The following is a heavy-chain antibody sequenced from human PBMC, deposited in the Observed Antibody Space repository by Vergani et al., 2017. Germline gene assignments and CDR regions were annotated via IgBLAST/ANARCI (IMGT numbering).Heavy chain of an antibody. CDR2: IYYSGST. J-gene: IGHJ3*02. V-gene: IGHV4-59*01. CDR1: GGSISSYY. Sequence: QVQLQESGPGLVKPSETLSLTCTVSGGSISSYYWSWIRQPPGKGLEWIGYIYYSGSTNYNPSLKSRVTISVDTSKNQFSLKLSSVTAADTAVYYCARVEGSSWSRGDAFDIWGQGTMVTVSS. CDR3: ARVEGSSWSRGDAFDI. D-gene: IGHD6-19*01.